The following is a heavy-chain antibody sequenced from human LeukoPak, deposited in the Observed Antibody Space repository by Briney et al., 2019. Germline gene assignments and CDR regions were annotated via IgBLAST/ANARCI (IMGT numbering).Heavy chain of an antibody. CDR3: ASLYTAAPIGDLNWFDP. CDR1: GGSISSYY. Sequence: SETLSLTCTVSGGSISSYYWSWIRQPPGKGLEWIGYIYYSGSTNYNPSLKSRVTISVDTSKNQFSLKLSSVTAADTAVYYCASLYTAAPIGDLNWFDPWGQGTLVTVSS. V-gene: IGHV4-59*01. J-gene: IGHJ5*02. D-gene: IGHD2-2*01. CDR2: IYYSGST.